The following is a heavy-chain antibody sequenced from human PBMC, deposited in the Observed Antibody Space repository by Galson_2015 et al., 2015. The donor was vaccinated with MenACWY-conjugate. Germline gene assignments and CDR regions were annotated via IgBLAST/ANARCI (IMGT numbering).Heavy chain of an antibody. CDR2: IYYGGST. Sequence: ETLSLTCTVSGDSISSSSYYWGWIRQPPGKGLEWIGNIYYGGSTYYDPSLKSRVTISGDTSKNQFSLKLSSVTAADTAVYYCARDAPAFDYWGQGTLVTVSS. CDR3: ARDAPAFDY. CDR1: GDSISSSSYY. V-gene: IGHV4-39*07. J-gene: IGHJ4*02.